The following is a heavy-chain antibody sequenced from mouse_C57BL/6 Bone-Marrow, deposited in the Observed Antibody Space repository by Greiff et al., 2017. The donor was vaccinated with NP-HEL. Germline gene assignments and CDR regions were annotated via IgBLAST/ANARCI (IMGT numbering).Heavy chain of an antibody. Sequence: EVKLVESGGGLVKPGGSLKLSCAASGFTFSSYAMSWVRQTPEKRLEWVATISDGGSYTYYPDNVKGRFTISRDNAKNNLYLQMSHLKSEDTAMYYCAREGYGSSYRYFDVWGTGTTVTVSS. V-gene: IGHV5-4*01. CDR2: ISDGGSYT. D-gene: IGHD1-1*01. J-gene: IGHJ1*03. CDR1: GFTFSSYA. CDR3: AREGYGSSYRYFDV.